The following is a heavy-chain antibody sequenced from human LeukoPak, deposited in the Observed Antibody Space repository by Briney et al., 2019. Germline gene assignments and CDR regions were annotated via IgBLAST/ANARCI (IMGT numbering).Heavy chain of an antibody. V-gene: IGHV3-21*01. CDR3: ARSTGGDWYAFDI. Sequence: GGSLRLSCAASGITFSSYGMSWVRQAPGKGLEWVSSISTSSSYIYYADSVKGRFTISRDNAKNSLYLQMNSLRAEDTAVYYCARSTGGDWYAFDIWGQGTMVTVSS. CDR1: GITFSSYG. CDR2: ISTSSSYI. J-gene: IGHJ3*02. D-gene: IGHD2-21*02.